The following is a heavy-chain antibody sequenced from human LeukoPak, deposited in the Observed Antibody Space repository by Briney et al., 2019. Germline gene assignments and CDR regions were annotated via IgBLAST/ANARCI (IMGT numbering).Heavy chain of an antibody. V-gene: IGHV3-23*01. D-gene: IGHD4-17*01. CDR1: GFTFNNYA. CDR2: FTGGGRT. J-gene: IGHJ3*01. CDR3: ARDPNGDYIGAFDF. Sequence: GGSLRLSCAASGFTFNNYAMMWVRQAQGQGLEWVSAFTGGGRTYYADSVKGRFTISRDNSKNTLYLQMNSLRAEDTALYFCARDPNGDYIGAFDFLGQGTVVTVSS.